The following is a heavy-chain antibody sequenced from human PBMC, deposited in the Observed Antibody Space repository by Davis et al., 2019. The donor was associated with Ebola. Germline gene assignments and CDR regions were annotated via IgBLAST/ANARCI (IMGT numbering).Heavy chain of an antibody. V-gene: IGHV3-74*01. D-gene: IGHD2-21*02. CDR3: AKESASCGGDCYSLSDY. CDR2: INSDGSST. CDR1: GFTFSSYW. Sequence: HTGGSLRLSCAASGFTFSSYWMHWVRQAPGKGLVWVSRINSDGSSTSYADSVKGRFTISRDNAKNSLYLQMNSLRAEDTAVYYCAKESASCGGDCYSLSDYWGQGTLVTVSS. J-gene: IGHJ4*02.